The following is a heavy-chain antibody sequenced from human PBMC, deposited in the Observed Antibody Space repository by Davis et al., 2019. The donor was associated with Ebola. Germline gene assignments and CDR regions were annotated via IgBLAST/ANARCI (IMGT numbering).Heavy chain of an antibody. CDR2: IKQDGSEK. V-gene: IGHV3-7*03. D-gene: IGHD3-10*01. Sequence: GGSLRLSCAASGFTFSSYWMSWVRQAPGKGLEWVANIKQDGSEKYCVDSVKGRFTISRDNAKNSLYLQMNSLRAKDTAVYYCAREGTIRGVNFDYWGQGTLVTVSS. CDR3: AREGTIRGVNFDY. J-gene: IGHJ4*02. CDR1: GFTFSSYW.